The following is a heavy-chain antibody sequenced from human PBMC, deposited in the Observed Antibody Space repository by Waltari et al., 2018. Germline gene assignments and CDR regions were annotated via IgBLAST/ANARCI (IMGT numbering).Heavy chain of an antibody. V-gene: IGHV3-74*01. Sequence: EVQLVESGGGLVQPGGSLRLSCVASGFTFSYYWMHWVRQAPGKGLGWVSRINSDGSTTSYADSVKGRFTISRDNARNTLYLQMNSLRAEDTAVYYCARDGYSYGLGTFDVWGQGTMVTVSS. J-gene: IGHJ3*01. CDR2: INSDGSTT. D-gene: IGHD5-18*01. CDR1: GFTFSYYW. CDR3: ARDGYSYGLGTFDV.